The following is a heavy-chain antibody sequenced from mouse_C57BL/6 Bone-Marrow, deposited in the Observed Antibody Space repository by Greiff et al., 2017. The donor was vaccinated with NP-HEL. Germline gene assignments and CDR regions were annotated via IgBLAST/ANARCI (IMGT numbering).Heavy chain of an antibody. CDR2: ISDGGSYT. CDR3: ARGSSPAWFAY. Sequence: EVQVVESGGGLVKPGGSLKLSCAASGFTFSSYAMSWVRQTPEKRLEWVATISDGGSYTYYPDNVKGRFTISRDNAKNNLYLQMSHLKSEDTAMYYCARGSSPAWFAYWGQGTLVTVSA. J-gene: IGHJ3*01. CDR1: GFTFSSYA. D-gene: IGHD1-1*01. V-gene: IGHV5-4*01.